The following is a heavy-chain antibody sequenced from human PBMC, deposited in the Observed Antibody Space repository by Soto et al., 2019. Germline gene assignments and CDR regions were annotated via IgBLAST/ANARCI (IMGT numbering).Heavy chain of an antibody. D-gene: IGHD3-22*01. Sequence: EVQLVESGGGLVQPGGSLRLSCAASGFTVSSNYMSWVRQAPGKGLEWVSVIYSGGSTYYADSVKGRFTISRDNSKNTLYRQMNSLRAEDTAVYYCARSPPDDSSGYYFDYYGMDVWGQGTTVTVSS. V-gene: IGHV3-66*01. CDR1: GFTVSSNY. CDR3: ARSPPDDSSGYYFDYYGMDV. J-gene: IGHJ6*02. CDR2: IYSGGST.